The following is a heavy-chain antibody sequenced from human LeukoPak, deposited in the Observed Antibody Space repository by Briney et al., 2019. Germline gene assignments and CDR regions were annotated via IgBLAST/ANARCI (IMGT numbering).Heavy chain of an antibody. CDR2: IYHSGST. CDR3: ARQYDGEIY. Sequence: SETLSLTCAVSGGSISSGGYSWSWIRQPPGQGLEWIGYIYHSGSTYYNPSLKSRVTISVDRSKNQFSLKLSSVTAADTAVYYCARQYDGEIYWGQGTLVTVSS. J-gene: IGHJ4*02. CDR1: GGSISSGGYS. D-gene: IGHD3-16*01. V-gene: IGHV4-30-2*01.